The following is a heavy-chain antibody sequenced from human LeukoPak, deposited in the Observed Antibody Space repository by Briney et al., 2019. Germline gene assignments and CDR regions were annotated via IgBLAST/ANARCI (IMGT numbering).Heavy chain of an antibody. J-gene: IGHJ4*02. CDR2: ISWNSGSI. V-gene: IGHV3-9*01. Sequence: PGGSLRLPCAASGFTFGDYAMHWVRQAPGKGLEWVSGISWNSGSIGYADSVKGRFTISRDNAKNSLYLQMNSLRAEDTALYYCAKDINAKSSWVDYWGQGTLVTVSS. CDR3: AKDINAKSSWVDY. CDR1: GFTFGDYA. D-gene: IGHD6-13*01.